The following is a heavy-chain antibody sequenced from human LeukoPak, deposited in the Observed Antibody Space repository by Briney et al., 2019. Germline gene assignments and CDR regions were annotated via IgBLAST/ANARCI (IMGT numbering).Heavy chain of an antibody. CDR2: MNPNSGNT. Sequence: ASVKVSCKASGYTFTSYDINWVRRATGQGLEWMGWMNPNSGNTGYAQKFQGRVTITRNTSISTAYMELSSLRSEDTAVYYCARGHYYDSSGYYVRAFDIWGQGTMVTVSS. CDR3: ARGHYYDSSGYYVRAFDI. D-gene: IGHD3-22*01. CDR1: GYTFTSYD. V-gene: IGHV1-8*03. J-gene: IGHJ3*02.